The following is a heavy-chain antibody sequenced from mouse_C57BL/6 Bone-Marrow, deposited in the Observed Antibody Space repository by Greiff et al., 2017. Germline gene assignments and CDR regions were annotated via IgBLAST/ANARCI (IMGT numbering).Heavy chain of an antibody. Sequence: EVMLVESGGGLVKPGGSLKLSCAASGFTFGDYGMHWVRQAPEKGLEWVAYISSGSSTIYYADTVKGRFTISRDNAKNTLFLQMTSLRSEDTAMYYCARPLYYGNYWFAYWGQGTLVTVSA. D-gene: IGHD2-1*01. CDR1: GFTFGDYG. CDR2: ISSGSSTI. J-gene: IGHJ3*01. V-gene: IGHV5-17*01. CDR3: ARPLYYGNYWFAY.